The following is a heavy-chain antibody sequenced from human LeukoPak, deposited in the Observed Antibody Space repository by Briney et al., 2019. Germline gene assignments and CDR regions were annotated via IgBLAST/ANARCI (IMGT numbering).Heavy chain of an antibody. Sequence: PGGSLRLSCAASGFTVSSNYMSWVRQAPGKGLEWVSILYSGSSTYYADSVKGRFTISRDTSRNTLYLQMNSLRVEDTAIYYCPRARTYSRGWWYYFDYWAREPWSPSPQ. V-gene: IGHV3-66*01. D-gene: IGHD6-19*01. J-gene: IGHJ4*02. CDR1: GFTVSSNY. CDR3: PRARTYSRGWWYYFDY. CDR2: LYSGSST.